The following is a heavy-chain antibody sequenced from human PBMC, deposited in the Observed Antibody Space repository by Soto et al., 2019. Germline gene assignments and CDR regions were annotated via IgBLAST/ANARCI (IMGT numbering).Heavy chain of an antibody. CDR1: GFTFSSYG. CDR3: ALGFDSITYDPYLRGPFDI. V-gene: IGHV3-30*03. J-gene: IGHJ3*02. CDR2: ISYDGSNK. D-gene: IGHD3-10*01. Sequence: QVQLVESGGGVVQPGRSLRLSCAASGFTFSSYGMHWVRQAPGKGLEWVAVISYDGSNKYYADSVKVRFTISRDNSKNTLYLQMNSLRAEDTAVYYCALGFDSITYDPYLRGPFDIWGQGTMVTVSS.